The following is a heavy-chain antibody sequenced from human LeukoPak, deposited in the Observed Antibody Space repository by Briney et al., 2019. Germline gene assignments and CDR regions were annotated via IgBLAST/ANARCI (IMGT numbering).Heavy chain of an antibody. Sequence: PGGSLRLSCAASGFTFSSYEMNWVRQAPGKGLEWVSYISSSGSTKYYADSVKGRFTISRDNSKNTLYLQMNSLRAEDTAVYYCAIFGVVSPALRFGEFFDYWGQGTLVTVSS. J-gene: IGHJ4*02. V-gene: IGHV3-48*03. CDR3: AIFGVVSPALRFGEFFDY. CDR2: ISSSGSTK. D-gene: IGHD3-10*01. CDR1: GFTFSSYE.